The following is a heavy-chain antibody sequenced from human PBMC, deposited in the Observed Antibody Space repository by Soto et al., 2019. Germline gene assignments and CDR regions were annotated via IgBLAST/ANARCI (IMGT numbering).Heavy chain of an antibody. CDR2: IIPIFGTA. V-gene: IGHV1-69*13. CDR3: ARWPTLVGAALYYYLYGMYI. J-gene: IGHJ6*01. D-gene: IGHD1-26*01. Sequence: AASVMVSWKDAGCTFSSYAISWVRQAPGQGLDWMGGIIPIFGTANYAQKFQGRVTITADESTSTAYMELSSLRSEDTAVYYCARWPTLVGAALYYYLYGMYIWG. CDR1: GCTFSSYA.